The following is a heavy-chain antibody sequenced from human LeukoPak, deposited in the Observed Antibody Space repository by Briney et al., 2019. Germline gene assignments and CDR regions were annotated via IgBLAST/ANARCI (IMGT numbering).Heavy chain of an antibody. Sequence: GGSLRLSCAASGFTFSSYGMHWVSQAPGKGLEWVAVIWYDGSKKYYAESVKGRFTISRDNSKNTLYLQMNSLRAEDTAVYYCARRDGDNDRGFDYWGQGTLVTFSS. CDR2: IWYDGSKK. CDR1: GFTFSSYG. D-gene: IGHD4-23*01. CDR3: ARRDGDNDRGFDY. V-gene: IGHV3-33*01. J-gene: IGHJ4*02.